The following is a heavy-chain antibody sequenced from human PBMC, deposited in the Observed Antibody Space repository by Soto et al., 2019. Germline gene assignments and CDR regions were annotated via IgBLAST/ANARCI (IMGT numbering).Heavy chain of an antibody. CDR2: VNNDGRNT. V-gene: IGHV3-23*01. Sequence: EVQLLESGGDLVQSGGSLRLSCEASGFTFSDFGMSWVRQIPGKGLEWVSTVNNDGRNTHYADSVEGRFTISRDNSKNTLYLQMGSLRAEDTAIYYCAKDAGNEESLFDYWGQGPLVTVSS. CDR1: GFTFSDFG. CDR3: AKDAGNEESLFDY. D-gene: IGHD2-8*01. J-gene: IGHJ4*02.